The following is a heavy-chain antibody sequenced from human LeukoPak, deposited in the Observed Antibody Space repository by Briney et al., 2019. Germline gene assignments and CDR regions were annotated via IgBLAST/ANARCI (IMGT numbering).Heavy chain of an antibody. V-gene: IGHV1-2*02. CDR1: GYTFTGYY. D-gene: IGHD5-18*01. J-gene: IGHJ4*02. Sequence: ASVKVSYKASGYTFTGYYMHWVRQAPGQGLEWMGWINPNSGGTNYAQKFQGRVTMTRDTSISTAYMELSGLRSDDTAVYYCARAGQRGYSYGPAPLSDYWGQGTLVTVSS. CDR3: ARAGQRGYSYGPAPLSDY. CDR2: INPNSGGT.